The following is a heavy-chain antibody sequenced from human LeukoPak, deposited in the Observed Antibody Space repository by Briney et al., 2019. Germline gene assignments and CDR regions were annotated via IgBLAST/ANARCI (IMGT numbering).Heavy chain of an antibody. V-gene: IGHV4-59*13. J-gene: IGHJ4*02. CDR1: GGSISSYY. CDR2: IYYSGST. Sequence: SETLSLTCTVSGGSISSYYWSWIRQPPGKGLEWIGYIYYSGSTNYNPSLKSRVTISVDTSKNQFSLKLSSVTAADTAVYYCARSFPASIWSGHPDFDYWGQGTLVTVSS. D-gene: IGHD3-3*01. CDR3: ARSFPASIWSGHPDFDY.